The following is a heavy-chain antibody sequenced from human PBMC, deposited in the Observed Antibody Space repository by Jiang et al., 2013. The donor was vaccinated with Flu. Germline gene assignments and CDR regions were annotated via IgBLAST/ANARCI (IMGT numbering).Heavy chain of an antibody. CDR1: GGSFSGYY. CDR3: ARVCRRATVTGKGWFDP. CDR2: INHSGST. Sequence: LLKPSETLSLTCAVYGGSFSGYYWSWIRQPPGKGLEWIGEINHSGSTNYNPSLKSRVTISVDTSKNQFSLKLSSVTAADTAVYYCARVCRRATVTGKGWFDPWGQGTLVTVSS. V-gene: IGHV4-34*01. J-gene: IGHJ5*02. D-gene: IGHD4-17*01.